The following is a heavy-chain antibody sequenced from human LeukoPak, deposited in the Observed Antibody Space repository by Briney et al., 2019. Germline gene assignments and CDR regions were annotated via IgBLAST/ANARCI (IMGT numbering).Heavy chain of an antibody. CDR3: AXXDYXGVTNFDP. V-gene: IGHV4-59*01. CDR2: ISYTGST. J-gene: IGHJ5*02. CDR1: GGSISPYF. D-gene: IGHD3-10*01. Sequence: SETLSLTCTVSGGSISPYFWSWIRQPPGKGLEWIGYISYTGSTNYNPSLKSRVTISVDTSKNQFSLQLTSVTAADTAVYYCAXXDYXGVTNFDPWGQGTLVTVSS.